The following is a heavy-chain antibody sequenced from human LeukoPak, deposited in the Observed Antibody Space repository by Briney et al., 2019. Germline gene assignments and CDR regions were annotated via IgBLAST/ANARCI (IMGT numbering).Heavy chain of an antibody. V-gene: IGHV4-39*01. CDR2: IYYSGST. D-gene: IGHD6-13*01. CDR1: GGSISSSSYY. J-gene: IGHJ4*02. CDR3: ARRGIAAAGTSHFDY. Sequence: SETLSLTCTVSGGSISSSSYYWGWIRQPPGKGLEWIGSIYYSGSTYYNPSLKSRVTISVDTSKNQFSLKLSSVTAADMAVYYCARRGIAAAGTSHFDYWGQGTLVTVSS.